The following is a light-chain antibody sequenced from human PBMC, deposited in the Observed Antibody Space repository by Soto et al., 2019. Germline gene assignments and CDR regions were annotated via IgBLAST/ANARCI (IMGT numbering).Light chain of an antibody. J-gene: IGKJ1*01. CDR2: EVS. CDR3: LQSLQVPRA. V-gene: IGKV2D-29*01. CDR1: QSLLNTDGKTH. Sequence: EILVTQTPLSLAVTPGQSASISCKSTQSLLNTDGKTHLYWYMQKPGQPPQLLIYEVSNRFSGVPDRFSGRGSGTDFTLKISRVEADDVGVYYCLQSLQVPRAFGQGTRVEIK.